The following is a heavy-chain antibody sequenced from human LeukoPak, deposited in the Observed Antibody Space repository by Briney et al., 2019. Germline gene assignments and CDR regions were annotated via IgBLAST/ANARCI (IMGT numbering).Heavy chain of an antibody. J-gene: IGHJ4*02. CDR3: ARVFGGAVADY. V-gene: IGHV3-23*01. Sequence: GGSLRLSCAASGFTFSSYAMSWVRQAPGKGLQWVSAIGGSGDSTYYADSVRGRFTISRDNSKNTLYLQMNSLRAEDTAVYYCARVFGGAVADYWGQGTLVTVSS. CDR1: GFTFSSYA. CDR2: IGGSGDST. D-gene: IGHD6-19*01.